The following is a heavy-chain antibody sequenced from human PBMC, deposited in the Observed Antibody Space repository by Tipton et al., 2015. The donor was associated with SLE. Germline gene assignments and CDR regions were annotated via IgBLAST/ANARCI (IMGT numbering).Heavy chain of an antibody. J-gene: IGHJ4*02. CDR3: ARGSAMTTIPY. CDR2: ISSSGRT. V-gene: IGHV4-39*07. D-gene: IGHD5-24*01. CDR1: GGSINSSTSF. Sequence: TLSLTCNVSGGSINSSTSFWAWIRQPPGKGLEWIASISSSGRTSYNPSLESRLTMSVDTSKNQFSLNLTSVTAADTAVYYCARGSAMTTIPYWGQGIQVTVSS.